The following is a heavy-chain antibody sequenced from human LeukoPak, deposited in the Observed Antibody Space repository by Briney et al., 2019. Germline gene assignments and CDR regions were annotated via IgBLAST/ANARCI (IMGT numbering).Heavy chain of an antibody. V-gene: IGHV1-2*02. CDR2: INPNSGGT. CDR3: ARAGANYFASGTP. CDR1: GYTFTDYY. Sequence: ASVKVSCKASGYTFTDYYIHWVRQAPGQGLEWMGWINPNSGGTNYAQKFQGRVTMTRDTSISTAYMEVSRLISDDTAVYYCARAGANYFASGTPWGQGTLVTVSS. J-gene: IGHJ5*02. D-gene: IGHD3-10*01.